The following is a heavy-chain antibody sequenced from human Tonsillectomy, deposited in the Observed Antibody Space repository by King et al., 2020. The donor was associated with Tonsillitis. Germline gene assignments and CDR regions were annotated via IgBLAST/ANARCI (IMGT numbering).Heavy chain of an antibody. CDR1: GFTFSSYG. J-gene: IGHJ5*02. CDR3: AKDLPDSWFDP. CDR2: ISYDGSNK. Sequence: VQLVESGGGVVQPGRSLRLSCAASGFTFSSYGMHWVRQAPGKGLGWVAVISYDGSNKYYADSVKGRFTISRDNSKNTLYLQMNSLRAEDTAVYYCAKDLPDSWFDPWGQGTLVTVSS. V-gene: IGHV3-30*18.